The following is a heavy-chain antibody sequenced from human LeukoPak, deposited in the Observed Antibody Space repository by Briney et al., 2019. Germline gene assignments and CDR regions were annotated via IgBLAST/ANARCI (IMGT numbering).Heavy chain of an antibody. D-gene: IGHD6-19*01. J-gene: IGHJ4*02. Sequence: SETLSLTCAVYGGTFSGYYWSWIRQPPGKGLEWIGEINHSGSTNYNPSLKSRVTISVDTSKNQFSLKLSSVTAADTAVYYCARGRGRWAVAGKRFDYWGQGTLVTVSS. CDR1: GGTFSGYY. CDR2: INHSGST. CDR3: ARGRGRWAVAGKRFDY. V-gene: IGHV4-34*01.